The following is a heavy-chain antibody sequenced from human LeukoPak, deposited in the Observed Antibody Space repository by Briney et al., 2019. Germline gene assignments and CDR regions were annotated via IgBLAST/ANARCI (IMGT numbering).Heavy chain of an antibody. CDR1: GFTFSSYA. Sequence: GGSLRLSCAASGFTFSSYAMSWVRQAPGKGLEWVSAISGSGGSTYYADSVKGRFTISRGNSKNTLYLQMNSLRAEDTAVYYCAKTYDLLYGMDVWGKGTTVTVSS. CDR3: AKTYDLLYGMDV. J-gene: IGHJ6*04. CDR2: ISGSGGST. D-gene: IGHD3-3*01. V-gene: IGHV3-23*01.